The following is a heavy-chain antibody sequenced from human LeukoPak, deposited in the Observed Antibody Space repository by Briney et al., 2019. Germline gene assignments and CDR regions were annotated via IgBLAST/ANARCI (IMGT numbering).Heavy chain of an antibody. CDR2: IYYSGST. CDR3: AREPGETDEGFEY. D-gene: IGHD1-14*01. CDR1: GGSVSSGSYY. J-gene: IGHJ4*02. Sequence: SETLSLTCTVSGGSVSSGSYYWNWIRQPPGKGLESIGHIYYSGSTDYNPSLKSRVTISADTSKNQLSLKMTSVTAADTAVYYCAREPGETDEGFEYWGQGTLVTVSS. V-gene: IGHV4-61*01.